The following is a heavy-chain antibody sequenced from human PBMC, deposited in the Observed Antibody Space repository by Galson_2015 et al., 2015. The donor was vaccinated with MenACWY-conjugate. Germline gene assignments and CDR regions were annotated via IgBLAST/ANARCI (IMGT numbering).Heavy chain of an antibody. D-gene: IGHD5-24*01. V-gene: IGHV3-30*03. CDR1: GLSFTSYC. CDR3: ARDGYNKFSNY. J-gene: IGHJ4*02. Sequence: SLRLSCAASGLSFTSYCIHWVRQAPGKGLEWVALISIDGSDKYYADSVKGRFTVSRDNSKNTVYLQMTSLRAEDTAMYYCARDGYNKFSNYWGQGTLVTVSS. CDR2: ISIDGSDK.